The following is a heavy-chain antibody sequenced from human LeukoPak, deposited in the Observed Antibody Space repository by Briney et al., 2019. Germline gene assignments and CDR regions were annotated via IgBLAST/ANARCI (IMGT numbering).Heavy chain of an antibody. V-gene: IGHV4-61*02. CDR2: IYTSGST. J-gene: IGHJ5*02. D-gene: IGHD4-17*01. CDR1: GGSISSGSYY. CDR3: ARMNGDYVRIDP. Sequence: SETLSLTCTVSGGSISSGSYYWSWIRQPAGKGLEWIGRIYTSGSTNYNPSLKSRVTISVDTSKNQFSLKLSSVTAADTAVYYCARMNGDYVRIDPWGQGTLVTVSS.